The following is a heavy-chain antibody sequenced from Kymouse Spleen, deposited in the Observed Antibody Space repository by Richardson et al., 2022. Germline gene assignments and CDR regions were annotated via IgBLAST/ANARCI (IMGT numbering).Heavy chain of an antibody. Sequence: EVQLVESGGGLVKPGGSLRLSCAASGFTFSNAWMSWVRQAPGKGLEWVGRIKSKTDGGTTDYAAPVKGRFTISRDDSKNTLYLQMNSLKTEDTAVYYCTTYNWNVNWYFDLWGRGTLVTVSS. V-gene: IGHV3-15*01. J-gene: IGHJ2*01. D-gene: IGHD1-20*01. CDR1: GFTFSNAW. CDR3: TTYNWNVNWYFDL. CDR2: IKSKTDGGTT.